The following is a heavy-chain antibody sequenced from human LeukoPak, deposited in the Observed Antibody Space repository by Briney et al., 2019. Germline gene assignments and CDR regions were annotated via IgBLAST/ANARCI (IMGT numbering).Heavy chain of an antibody. CDR3: AKWGDYDVLTGYYVSDY. CDR2: ITGSSGST. CDR1: GFTFSNYA. V-gene: IGHV3-23*01. J-gene: IGHJ4*02. D-gene: IGHD3-9*01. Sequence: GGSLRLSCAASGFTFSNYAMSWVRQAPWKGLEWVSAITGSSGSTYYADSVKGRFTISRDNSKNTLYLQMNSLRAEDTAVYYCAKWGDYDVLTGYYVSDYWGQGTLVTVSS.